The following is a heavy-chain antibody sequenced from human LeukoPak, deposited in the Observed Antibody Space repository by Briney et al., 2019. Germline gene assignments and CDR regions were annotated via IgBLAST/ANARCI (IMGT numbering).Heavy chain of an antibody. CDR1: GGSISGFY. D-gene: IGHD3-10*01. J-gene: IGHJ5*02. V-gene: IGHV4-59*01. CDR2: MDKSGGT. CDR3: ARGVRGVIITGNLFDP. Sequence: SETLSLTCTVSGGSISGFYWSWIRQPPGKGLEWIGYMDKSGGTTYNPSLKSRVTISVDTSKNQFSLKLRSVTAADTAIYYCARGVRGVIITGNLFDPWGQGTLVTVSS.